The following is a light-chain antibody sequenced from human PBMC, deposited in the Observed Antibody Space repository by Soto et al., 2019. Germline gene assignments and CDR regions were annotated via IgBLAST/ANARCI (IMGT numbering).Light chain of an antibody. Sequence: EIVMTQSPATLSVSPGERATLSCRASQSVSSNLAWYQQKPGQAPRLLIYGASTRATGIPARFSGSGSGTEFTLTISSLQSEDFEVYYCQHYNNWPALYTFGQGTQLEIK. CDR2: GAS. CDR1: QSVSSN. V-gene: IGKV3-15*01. J-gene: IGKJ2*01. CDR3: QHYNNWPALYT.